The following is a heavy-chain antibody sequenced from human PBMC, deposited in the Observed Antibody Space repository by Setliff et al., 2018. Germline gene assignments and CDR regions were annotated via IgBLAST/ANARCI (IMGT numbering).Heavy chain of an antibody. V-gene: IGHV3-30*02. J-gene: IGHJ4*02. Sequence: GGSLRLSCAASSFTFSSFGMHWVRQAPGKGLEWVAFIRFDGSNKYYADSVKGRFTISRDNSKNTLYLQMNSLTPEDTALYYCAKDSSWYLDYWGQGTLVTVSS. CDR2: IRFDGSNK. CDR1: SFTFSSFG. D-gene: IGHD6-13*01. CDR3: AKDSSWYLDY.